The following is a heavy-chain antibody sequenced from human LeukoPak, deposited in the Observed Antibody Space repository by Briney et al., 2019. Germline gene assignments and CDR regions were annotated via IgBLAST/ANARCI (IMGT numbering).Heavy chain of an antibody. CDR2: ISTSGST. J-gene: IGHJ4*02. D-gene: IGHD1-26*01. CDR1: GNSISSGDYY. Sequence: SETLSLTCTVSGNSISSGDYYWSWIRQPAGKGLEWIGRISTSGSTNYNPSLKSRVTISVDTSNKHFSLQLSSLTAADTAVYYCARSRLELGATDCSFDYWGQGILVTVSS. V-gene: IGHV4-61*02. CDR3: ARSRLELGATDCSFDY.